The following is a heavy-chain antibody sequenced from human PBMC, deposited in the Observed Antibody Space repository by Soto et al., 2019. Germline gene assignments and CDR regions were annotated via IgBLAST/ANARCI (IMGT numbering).Heavy chain of an antibody. CDR3: AREGGGGAFDV. CDR1: GFTFSDNY. D-gene: IGHD3-16*01. CDR2: ISSSGNTI. Sequence: GGSLRLSCAASGFTFSDNYMSWIRQTPGKGLEWVSYISSSGNTIDYADSVKGRFTISRDNAKKSVYLQMNSLRAEDTAVYYCAREGGGGAFDVRGQGTMVTVSS. V-gene: IGHV3-11*01. J-gene: IGHJ3*01.